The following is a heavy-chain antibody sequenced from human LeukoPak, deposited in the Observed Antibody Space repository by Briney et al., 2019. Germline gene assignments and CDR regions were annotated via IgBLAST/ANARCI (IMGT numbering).Heavy chain of an antibody. CDR1: GYTFTGYY. V-gene: IGHV1-2*06. CDR3: ARVNIAARGRIFDY. D-gene: IGHD6-6*01. J-gene: IGHJ4*02. CDR2: INPNSGGT. Sequence: ASVKVSCKAPGYTFTGYYMHWVRQAPGQGLEWMGRINPNSGGTNYAQKFQGGVTMTRDTSISTAYMELSRLRSDDTAVYYCARVNIAARGRIFDYWGQGTLVTVSS.